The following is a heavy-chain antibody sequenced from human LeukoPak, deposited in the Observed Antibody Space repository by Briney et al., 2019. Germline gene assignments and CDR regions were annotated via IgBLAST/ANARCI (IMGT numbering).Heavy chain of an antibody. CDR3: ARGAYSSSWYYYYGMDV. Sequence: GGSLRLSCAASGFTFSDYYMSWVRQAPGKGLEWVSVIYSGGSTYYADSVKGRFTISRDNSKNTLYLQMNSLRAEDTAVYYCARGAYSSSWYYYYGMDVWGQGTTVTVSS. J-gene: IGHJ6*02. V-gene: IGHV3-53*01. CDR2: IYSGGST. CDR1: GFTFSDYY. D-gene: IGHD6-13*01.